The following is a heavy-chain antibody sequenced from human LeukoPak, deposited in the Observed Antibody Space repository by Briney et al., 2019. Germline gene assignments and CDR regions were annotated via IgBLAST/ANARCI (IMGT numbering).Heavy chain of an antibody. J-gene: IGHJ6*04. Sequence: GASVTVSCKASGGTFSSYAISWVRQAPGQGLEWMGGIIPIFGTANYAQKFQGRVTITADKSTSTAYMELSSLRSEDTAVYYCARDRSPLWFGEFETPYYYYGMDVWGKGTTVTVSS. D-gene: IGHD3-10*01. CDR2: IIPIFGTA. CDR1: GGTFSSYA. CDR3: ARDRSPLWFGEFETPYYYYGMDV. V-gene: IGHV1-69*06.